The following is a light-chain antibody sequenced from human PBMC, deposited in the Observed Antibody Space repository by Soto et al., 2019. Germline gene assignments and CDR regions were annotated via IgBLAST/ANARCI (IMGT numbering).Light chain of an antibody. CDR1: QSVNSY. Sequence: EVVLTQSPATLSLSLGETATLSCRASQSVNSYLAWCQQKPGQAPRLLIYDASKRATDIPARFSGSGSGTDFTLTISSLEPEDFAVYYYQQRSNWSFGQGTRLEIK. CDR3: QQRSNWS. CDR2: DAS. J-gene: IGKJ5*01. V-gene: IGKV3-11*01.